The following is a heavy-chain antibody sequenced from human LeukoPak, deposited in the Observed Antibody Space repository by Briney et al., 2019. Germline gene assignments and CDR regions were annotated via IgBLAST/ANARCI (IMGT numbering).Heavy chain of an antibody. CDR3: TKVRPPPGSGWYGGDDS. V-gene: IGHV3-23*05. D-gene: IGHD6-19*01. J-gene: IGHJ4*02. Sequence: GGSLRFSCTASGFTFNNYVMSWVRQAPGKGLEWVSSIKISGYADYADSVKGRFTISRDNSKNTLYLQMNSLRVEDTAVYYCTKVRPPPGSGWYGGDDSWGQGTLVTVSS. CDR2: IKISGYA. CDR1: GFTFNNYV.